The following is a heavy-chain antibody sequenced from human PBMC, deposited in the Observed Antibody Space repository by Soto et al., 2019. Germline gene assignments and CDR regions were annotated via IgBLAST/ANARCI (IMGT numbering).Heavy chain of an antibody. CDR2: ISGSGGST. J-gene: IGHJ1*01. D-gene: IGHD3-10*01. CDR1: GFTFSSYA. V-gene: IGHV3-23*01. CDR3: AKARPVRGVIIGYLQH. Sequence: PGGSLRLSCAASGFTFSSYAMSLVRQAPGKGLEWVSAISGSGGSTYYADSVKGRCTISRDNSKNTLYLQMNSLRAEDTAVYYCAKARPVRGVIIGYLQHWGQGTLVTVSS.